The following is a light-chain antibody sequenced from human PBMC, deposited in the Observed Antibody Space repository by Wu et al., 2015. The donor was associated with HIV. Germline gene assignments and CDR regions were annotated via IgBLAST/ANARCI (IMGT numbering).Light chain of an antibody. CDR2: DAS. Sequence: AVQLTQSPASLSAVVGDRVTITCRASPAIGTAFAWYQQKPGTPPNLLIYDASKLQRGVPSRFSGSGSGTEFTLTISSVQPEDFATYYCQQAEVFPLTFGGGTKVEMK. CDR1: PAIGTA. J-gene: IGKJ4*01. V-gene: IGKV1-13*02. CDR3: QQAEVFPLT.